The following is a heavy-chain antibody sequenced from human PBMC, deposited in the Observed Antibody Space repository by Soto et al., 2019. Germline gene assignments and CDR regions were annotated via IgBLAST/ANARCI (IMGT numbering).Heavy chain of an antibody. CDR1: GYTFTSYD. V-gene: IGHV1-8*01. CDR3: ARGNYDILTGYYKYYFDY. D-gene: IGHD3-9*01. Sequence: ASVKVSCKASGYTFTSYDINWVRQATGQGLEWMGWMNPNSGNTGYAQKFQGRVTMTRNTSISTAYMELSSLRSEDTAAYYCARGNYDILTGYYKYYFDYWGQGTLVTVSS. CDR2: MNPNSGNT. J-gene: IGHJ4*02.